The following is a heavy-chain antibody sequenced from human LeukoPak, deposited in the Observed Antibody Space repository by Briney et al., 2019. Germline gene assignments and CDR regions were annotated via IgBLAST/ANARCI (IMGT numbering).Heavy chain of an antibody. Sequence: GGSLRLSCAASGFIVSSNYMSWVRQAPGKGLEWVSVIYSGGSTYYADSVKGRSTISRDNSKNTLYLQMNSLRAEDTAVYYCARVSGLEMATLRYWGQGTLVTVSS. J-gene: IGHJ4*02. CDR3: ARVSGLEMATLRY. CDR2: IYSGGST. D-gene: IGHD5-24*01. CDR1: GFIVSSNY. V-gene: IGHV3-53*01.